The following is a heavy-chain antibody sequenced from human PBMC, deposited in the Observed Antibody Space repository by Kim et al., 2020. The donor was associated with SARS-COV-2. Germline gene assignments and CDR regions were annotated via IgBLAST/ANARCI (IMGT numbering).Heavy chain of an antibody. J-gene: IGHJ3*02. CDR1: GGSISSGGYS. CDR3: ARTPLAYCGGDCYSDAFDI. CDR2: IYHSGST. V-gene: IGHV4-30-2*01. Sequence: SETLSLTCAVSGGSISSGGYSWSWIRQPPGKGLEWIGYIYHSGSTYYNPSLKSRVTISVDRSKNQFSLKLSSVTAADTAVYYCARTPLAYCGGDCYSDAFDIWGQGTMVTVSS. D-gene: IGHD2-21*02.